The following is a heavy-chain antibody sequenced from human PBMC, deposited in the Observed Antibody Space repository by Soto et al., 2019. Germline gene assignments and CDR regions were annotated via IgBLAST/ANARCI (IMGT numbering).Heavy chain of an antibody. CDR3: ARHEQQLVSWGAFDI. CDR2: IYPGDSDT. D-gene: IGHD6-6*01. J-gene: IGHJ3*02. Sequence: EVQLVQSGAEVKKPGESLKISCKGSGYSFTGYWIGWVRQMPGKGLEWMGIIYPGDSDTRYSPSFQGQVSISADKSTSTAYLQWNSLKDSDTVMYYCARHEQQLVSWGAFDIWGQGTMVTVSS. V-gene: IGHV5-51*01. CDR1: GYSFTGYW.